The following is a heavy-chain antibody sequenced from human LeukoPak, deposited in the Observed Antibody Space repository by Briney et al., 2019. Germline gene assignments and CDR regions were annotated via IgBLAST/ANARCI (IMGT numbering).Heavy chain of an antibody. CDR2: IIPIFGTA. V-gene: IGHV1-69*13. CDR1: GYTFTGYY. J-gene: IGHJ4*02. CDR3: ARIGPLLWFGELFSDY. Sequence: GASVKVSCKASGYTFTGYYMHWVRQAPGQGLEWMGGIIPIFGTANYAQKFQGRVTITADESTSTAYMELGSLRSEDTAVYYCARIGPLLWFGELFSDYWGQGTLVTVSS. D-gene: IGHD3-10*01.